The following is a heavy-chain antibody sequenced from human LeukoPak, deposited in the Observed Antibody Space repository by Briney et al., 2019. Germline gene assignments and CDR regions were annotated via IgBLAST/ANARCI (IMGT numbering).Heavy chain of an antibody. D-gene: IGHD3-3*01. CDR1: GGSISSSSDC. Sequence: SETLSLTCTVSGGSISSSSDCWGWIRQPPGKGLEWIGTIYYSGSTYYNPSLKSRVTISVDTSKNQFSLKLSSVTAADTAVYYCARARITIFGVVITKFDYWGQGTLVTVSS. CDR2: IYYSGST. V-gene: IGHV4-39*07. CDR3: ARARITIFGVVITKFDY. J-gene: IGHJ4*02.